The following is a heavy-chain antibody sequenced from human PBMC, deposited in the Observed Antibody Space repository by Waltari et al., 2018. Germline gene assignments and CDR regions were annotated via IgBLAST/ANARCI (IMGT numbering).Heavy chain of an antibody. CDR2: IYSGGGT. V-gene: IGHV3-53*01. CDR3: ASTTTAQYYFDC. J-gene: IGHJ4*02. CDR1: GFSVSINF. D-gene: IGHD5-18*01. Sequence: EVQLVESGGALIQPGGSLRLSCAASGFSVSINFMSWVRQGPGKGLEWVSVIYSGGGTYYADSVQGRFTISRDNSKNTLSLQMNSLRAEDTAVYYCASTTTAQYYFDCWGQGTLVTVSS.